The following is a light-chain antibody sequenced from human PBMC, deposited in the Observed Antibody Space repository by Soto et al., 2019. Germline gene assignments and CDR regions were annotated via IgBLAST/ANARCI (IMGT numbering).Light chain of an antibody. V-gene: IGKV1-12*01. CDR2: AAS. Sequence: DIQMTQSPSSLSASVGDRVTITWRASQAIDRWLAWYQQKPGKAPKVLIYAASNLRSGVPSRFSGSGSGIDFSLTISSLQPEDLATYYCKQSKTFPLTFGGGTKVDIK. CDR3: KQSKTFPLT. CDR1: QAIDRW. J-gene: IGKJ4*01.